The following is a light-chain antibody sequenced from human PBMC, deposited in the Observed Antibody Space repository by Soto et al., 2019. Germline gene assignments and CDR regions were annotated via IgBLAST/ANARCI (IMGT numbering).Light chain of an antibody. CDR3: QTWGTAIHDVV. CDR2: LNSDGSH. J-gene: IGLJ2*01. CDR1: SGHSSYA. V-gene: IGLV4-69*01. Sequence: QPVLTQSPSASASPGASVKLTCTLNSGHSSYAIAWHQQQPEKGPRYLMKLNSDGSHSKGDGIPDRFSGSSSGSERHLTISSLQSEDEGDYYCQTWGTAIHDVVFGGGTKLTVL.